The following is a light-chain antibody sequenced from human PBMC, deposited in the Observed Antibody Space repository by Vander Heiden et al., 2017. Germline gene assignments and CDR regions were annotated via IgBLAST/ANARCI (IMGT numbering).Light chain of an antibody. V-gene: IGKV3-15*01. CDR3: QQYNNWPPYT. Sequence: ELVLTQSPATLSVSPGERAILSCRASQNVNSNLAWYQQQPGRAPRLLIYAASTRATGIPARFSGSGSGTEFTLTISSLQSEDFAVYYCQQYNNWPPYTFGQGTKLEIK. CDR2: AAS. CDR1: QNVNSN. J-gene: IGKJ2*01.